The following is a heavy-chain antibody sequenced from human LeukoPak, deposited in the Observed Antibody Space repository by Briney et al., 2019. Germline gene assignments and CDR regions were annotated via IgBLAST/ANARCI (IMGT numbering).Heavy chain of an antibody. Sequence: PGGSLRLSCAASGFTFTSYNMAWVRQFPGKGLEWVSAITGNAGDRHYAESVRGRFTISRDTSKNTVYLQLNSLGVEDTAIFYCAREVATGPIIIIDNWGQGILVTVSS. CDR2: ITGNAGDR. V-gene: IGHV3-23*01. D-gene: IGHD3-16*01. CDR3: AREVATGPIIIIDN. CDR1: GFTFTSYN. J-gene: IGHJ4*02.